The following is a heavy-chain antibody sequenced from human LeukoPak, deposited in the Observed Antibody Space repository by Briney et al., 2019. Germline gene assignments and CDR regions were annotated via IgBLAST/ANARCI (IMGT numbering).Heavy chain of an antibody. CDR3: ARLLTVAGRIDY. Sequence: SETLSLTCTVSGVSISSSSYYWGWIRQPPGKGLEWIGTIYYTGNTCYNPSLKSRVTISVDTSKSQFSLKLSSVTAADTAVYYCARLLTVAGRIDYWGQGTLVTVSS. CDR2: IYYTGNT. V-gene: IGHV4-39*01. CDR1: GVSISSSSYY. J-gene: IGHJ4*02. D-gene: IGHD6-19*01.